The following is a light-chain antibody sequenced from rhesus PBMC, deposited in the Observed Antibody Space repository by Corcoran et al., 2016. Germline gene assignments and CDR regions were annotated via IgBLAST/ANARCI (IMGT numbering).Light chain of an antibody. Sequence: DIQMTQSPSSLSASVGDTVIITCQASQDIASWLAWYQQRPGKAPKLLIYKASSFQSGVPSRFSGSASCTYFILLIRNLQPDDFATYYCLQYNSSPFTFGPRTKLDIK. CDR1: QDIASW. CDR3: LQYNSSPFT. CDR2: KAS. J-gene: IGKJ3*01. V-gene: IGKV1-22*01.